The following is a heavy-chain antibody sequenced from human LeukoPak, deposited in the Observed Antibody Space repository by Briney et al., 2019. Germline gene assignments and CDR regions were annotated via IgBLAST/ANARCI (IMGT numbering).Heavy chain of an antibody. CDR2: ISGYNGNT. V-gene: IGHV1-18*01. CDR3: ARADIRAIASSGWYGFDY. Sequence: ASVKVSCRASGYTFTSYGISWVRQAPGQGLEWMGWISGYNGNTNYAQKFQGRVTMTTDTSTSTAYMELRSLGSDDTAVYYCARADIRAIASSGWYGFDYWGQGTLVSVSS. D-gene: IGHD6-19*01. CDR1: GYTFTSYG. J-gene: IGHJ4*02.